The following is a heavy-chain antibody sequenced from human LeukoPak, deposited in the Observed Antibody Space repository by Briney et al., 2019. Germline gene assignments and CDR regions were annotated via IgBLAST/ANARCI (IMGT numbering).Heavy chain of an antibody. V-gene: IGHV3-23*01. CDR3: AKVSVCYGCYLDF. J-gene: IGHJ4*02. CDR2: INGPGHNP. D-gene: IGHD3-16*01. Sequence: QSGGSLRLSCAASGYAFSSHGLTWVRQAPGKGLEWVSTINGPGHNPYYAETVKGRFTISRDNSKNTLYLQMHSLRAEDTAIYYCAKVSVCYGCYLDFWGQGTLVTVS. CDR1: GYAFSSHG.